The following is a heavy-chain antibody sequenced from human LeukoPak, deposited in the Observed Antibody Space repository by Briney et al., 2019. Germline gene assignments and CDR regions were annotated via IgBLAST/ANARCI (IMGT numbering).Heavy chain of an antibody. CDR2: INSDGSLI. CDR3: VRLLDLDY. Sequence: GGSLRLSCAASGFTFSRYWMHWVRQAPGKGLVWVSRINSDGSLIDYADPVKGRFTISRDNAENTLYLQMNSLKAEDTAVYYCVRLLDLDYWGQGTLVTVSS. V-gene: IGHV3-74*01. J-gene: IGHJ4*02. CDR1: GFTFSRYW. D-gene: IGHD3-10*01.